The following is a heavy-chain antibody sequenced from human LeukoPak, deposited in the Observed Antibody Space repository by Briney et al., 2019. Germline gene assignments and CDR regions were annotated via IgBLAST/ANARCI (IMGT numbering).Heavy chain of an antibody. CDR2: IKSKTDGGTT. V-gene: IGHV3-15*07. CDR3: TTCGGDFWSGYYFEDY. D-gene: IGHD3-3*01. J-gene: IGHJ4*02. CDR1: GFTFSSYA. Sequence: GRSLRLSCAASGFTFSSYAMHWVRQAPGKGLEWVGRIKSKTDGGTTDYAAPVKDRFTISRDDSKNTLYLQMNSLKTEDTAVYYCTTCGGDFWSGYYFEDYWGQGTLVTVSS.